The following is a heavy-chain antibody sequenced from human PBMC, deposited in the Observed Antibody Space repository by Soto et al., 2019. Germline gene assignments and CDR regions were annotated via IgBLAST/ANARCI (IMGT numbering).Heavy chain of an antibody. V-gene: IGHV3-33*01. CDR1: GFTFSSYG. D-gene: IGHD3-10*01. CDR2: IWYAGSNK. J-gene: IGHJ5*02. Sequence: QVQLVESGGGVVQPGRSLRLSCAASGFTFSSYGMHWVRQAPGKGLEWVAVIWYAGSNKYYADSVKGRLTISRDNAKNTLYLQMNSLRAEDTAVYYCARDVYYYGSGSSIHRGWFDPWGQGTLVTVSS. CDR3: ARDVYYYGSGSSIHRGWFDP.